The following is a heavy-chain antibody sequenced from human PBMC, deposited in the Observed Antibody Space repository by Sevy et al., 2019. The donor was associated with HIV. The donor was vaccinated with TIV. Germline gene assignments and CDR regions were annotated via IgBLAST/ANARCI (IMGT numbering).Heavy chain of an antibody. CDR2: ISYDGGNK. Sequence: GGSLRLSCAASVFISSYYSMHWVRQAPGKGLEWVALISYDGGNKYYADSVKGRFTISRDDSKNTVHLQMNSLRADDTAVYYCARTITDYGGNRFDYWGQGTLVTVSS. D-gene: IGHD4-17*01. CDR3: ARTITDYGGNRFDY. J-gene: IGHJ4*02. CDR1: VFISSYYS. V-gene: IGHV3-30*03.